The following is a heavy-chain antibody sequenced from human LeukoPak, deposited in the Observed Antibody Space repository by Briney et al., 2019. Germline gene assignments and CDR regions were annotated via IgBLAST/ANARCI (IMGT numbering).Heavy chain of an antibody. D-gene: IGHD1-7*01. CDR3: ATAGNYRFDN. CDR2: ISPDGITT. J-gene: IGHJ4*02. Sequence: GGSLRLSCAASGFTFSTCGMNWVRQAPGRGLVWVSRISPDGITTNYADSVKGRFTISRDNAMNTLYLQMNSLRAEDTAVYYCATAGNYRFDNWGQGTLVTVSS. CDR1: GFTFSTCG. V-gene: IGHV3-74*01.